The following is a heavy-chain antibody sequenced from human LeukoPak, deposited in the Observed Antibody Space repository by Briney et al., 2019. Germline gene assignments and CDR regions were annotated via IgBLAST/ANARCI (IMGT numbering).Heavy chain of an antibody. CDR2: ITSSGDTT. CDR3: ATGLRNWIFDY. CDR1: GFTFATYA. V-gene: IGHV3-23*01. D-gene: IGHD1-20*01. Sequence: GGSLRLCVAASGFTFATYAVNWVRQAPGKGLEWVSSITSSGDTTKYADSVKGRFTISRDNSKNTLYLQMNSLRADDTAVYYCATGLRNWIFDYWGQGTLVTVSS. J-gene: IGHJ4*02.